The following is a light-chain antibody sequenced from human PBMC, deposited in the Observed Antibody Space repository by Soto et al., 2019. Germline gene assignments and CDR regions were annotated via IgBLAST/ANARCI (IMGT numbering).Light chain of an antibody. CDR2: GAS. Sequence: EIVMTQSPATLSVSPGERATLSCRASQSVSSNLAWYQQKPGQAPRLLIYGASTRATDIPASSSGSGSGTEFTLTIRSLQSEAFAVYYCQQDNNWPLTFGGGTKVEIK. V-gene: IGKV3-15*01. CDR1: QSVSSN. J-gene: IGKJ4*02. CDR3: QQDNNWPLT.